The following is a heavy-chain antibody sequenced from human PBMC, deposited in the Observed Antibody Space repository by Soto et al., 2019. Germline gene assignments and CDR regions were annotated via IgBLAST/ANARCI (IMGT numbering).Heavy chain of an antibody. J-gene: IGHJ6*02. CDR2: INPNSGGT. Sequence: ASVKVSCKASGYTFTGYYMHWVRQAPGQGLEWMGWINPNSGGTNYAQKFQGRVTMTRDTSISTAYMELSRLRSDDTAVYYCAREHYDILTGYPYGMDVWGQRTTVTVSS. D-gene: IGHD3-9*01. CDR1: GYTFTGYY. CDR3: AREHYDILTGYPYGMDV. V-gene: IGHV1-2*02.